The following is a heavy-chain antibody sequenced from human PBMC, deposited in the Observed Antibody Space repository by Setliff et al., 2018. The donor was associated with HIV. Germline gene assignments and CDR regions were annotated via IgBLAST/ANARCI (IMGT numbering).Heavy chain of an antibody. CDR3: ARGIPRGTVFGVVGYFDY. CDR2: IHPIFGTT. V-gene: IGHV1-69*13. Sequence: SVKVSCKASGGTFSSYITAWVRQAPGQGREWMGGIHPIFGTTNYARDFMGRVSITADESTNTAYMELSSMRSDDSAIYYCARGIPRGTVFGVVGYFDYWGQGTPVTVSS. D-gene: IGHD3-3*01. J-gene: IGHJ4*02. CDR1: GGTFSSYI.